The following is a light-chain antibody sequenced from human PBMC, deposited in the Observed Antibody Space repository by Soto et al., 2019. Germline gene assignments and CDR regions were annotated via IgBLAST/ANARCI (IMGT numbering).Light chain of an antibody. Sequence: IKLPQSPPSLSASVGDRVTIACQASQAIRSDLGWYQQKPGKAPQLLISAASSLHTGVPARFSGSGSGTDFSLTITGLQPEDSATYFCAQNFLYPRTFGQGTKV. CDR1: QAIRSD. CDR3: AQNFLYPRT. CDR2: AAS. V-gene: IGKV1-6*01. J-gene: IGKJ1*01.